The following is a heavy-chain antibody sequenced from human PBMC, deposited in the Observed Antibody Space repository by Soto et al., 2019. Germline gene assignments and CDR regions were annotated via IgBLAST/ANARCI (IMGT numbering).Heavy chain of an antibody. CDR1: EYSFTTYW. V-gene: IGHV5-51*01. J-gene: IGHJ4*02. CDR2: IYPGDSDT. CDR3: ANVNYYDSSGGYYFDY. D-gene: IGHD3-22*01. Sequence: PGESLKISCKGSEYSFTTYWIAWVRQMPGKGLEWMGIIYPGDSDTRYSPSFEGQDTISADKSNSTAYLQWNSLKASDTAMYFCANVNYYDSSGGYYFDYWGQGTLVTVS.